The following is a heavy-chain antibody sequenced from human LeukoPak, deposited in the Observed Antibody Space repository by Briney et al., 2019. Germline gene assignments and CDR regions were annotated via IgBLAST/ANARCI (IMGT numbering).Heavy chain of an antibody. J-gene: IGHJ4*02. CDR2: MFRGGTT. V-gene: IGHV3-53*01. Sequence: TGGSLRLSCAASGFTVSSSYMSWVRRAPGKGLEWVSIMFRGGTTYYADSVKGRFTISRDNSKNTLYLHMNSLRAEDTAVCYCARDKSGDFVGYFDAWGQGTLVTVSS. CDR3: ARDKSGDFVGYFDA. CDR1: GFTVSSSY. D-gene: IGHD2-21*02.